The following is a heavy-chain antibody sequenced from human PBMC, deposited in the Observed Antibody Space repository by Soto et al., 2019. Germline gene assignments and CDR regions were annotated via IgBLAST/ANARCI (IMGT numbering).Heavy chain of an antibody. CDR2: ISSSSSTI. CDR1: GFTFSSYS. CDR3: AKGGANRYSSSWPYYGMDV. V-gene: IGHV3-48*01. J-gene: IGHJ6*02. D-gene: IGHD6-13*01. Sequence: PGGSLRLSCAASGFTFSSYSMNWVRQAPGKGLEWVSYISSSSSTIYYADSVKGRFTISRDNAKNSLYLQMNSLRAEDTAVYFCAKGGANRYSSSWPYYGMDVWGQGTTVTVSS.